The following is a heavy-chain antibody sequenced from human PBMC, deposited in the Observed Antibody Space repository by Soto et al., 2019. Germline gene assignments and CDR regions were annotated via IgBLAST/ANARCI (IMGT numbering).Heavy chain of an antibody. CDR1: GSTFTSYA. J-gene: IGHJ5*02. Sequence: ASVKVSCKASGSTFTSYAMHWVRQAPGQRLEWMGWINAGNGNTKYSQKFQGRVTITRDTSASTAYMELSSLRSEDTAVYYCARGSSSWYQTVNWFGPWGQGTRVTVAS. CDR2: INAGNGNT. D-gene: IGHD6-13*01. V-gene: IGHV1-3*01. CDR3: ARGSSSWYQTVNWFGP.